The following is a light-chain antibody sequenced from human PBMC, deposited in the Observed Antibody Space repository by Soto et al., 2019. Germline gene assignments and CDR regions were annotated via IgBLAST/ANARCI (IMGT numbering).Light chain of an antibody. J-gene: IGKJ1*01. Sequence: EIVMTHSPATLSVSPGERATLSCSASQSVSSNLAWYQQKPGQAPRLLIYGASTRATGIPARFSGSGSGTEFTLTISSLPSDDFATYYCPQYNIHSWTFGPGTKVDIK. CDR1: QSVSSN. CDR2: GAS. CDR3: PQYNIHSWT. V-gene: IGKV3-15*01.